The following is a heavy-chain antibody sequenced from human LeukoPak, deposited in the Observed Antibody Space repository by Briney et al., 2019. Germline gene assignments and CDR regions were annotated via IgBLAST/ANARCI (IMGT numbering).Heavy chain of an antibody. CDR2: ISWNSGSI. Sequence: PGGSLRLSCAASGFTFDDYAMHWVRQAPGKGLEWVSGISWNSGSIGYADSVKGRFTISRDNAKNSLYLQMNSLRAEDTALYYCAKDAMIVVVTGAFDIWGQGTMVTVSS. V-gene: IGHV3-9*01. CDR1: GFTFDDYA. J-gene: IGHJ3*02. D-gene: IGHD3-22*01. CDR3: AKDAMIVVVTGAFDI.